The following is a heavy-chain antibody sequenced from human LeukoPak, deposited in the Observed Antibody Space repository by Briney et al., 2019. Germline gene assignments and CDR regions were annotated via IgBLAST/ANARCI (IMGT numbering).Heavy chain of an antibody. Sequence: SETLSLTCTVSGGSIRSSDYYWAWTRQPPGRSLEWIGSIYYSGNTHYNPSLKSRVTISVDTSKNQFSLKLSSVTAADTAVYYCARQGLIVMAGEGDFDYWGQGTLVTVSS. V-gene: IGHV4-39*01. CDR3: ARQGLIVMAGEGDFDY. J-gene: IGHJ4*02. D-gene: IGHD5-24*01. CDR1: GGSIRSSDYY. CDR2: IYYSGNT.